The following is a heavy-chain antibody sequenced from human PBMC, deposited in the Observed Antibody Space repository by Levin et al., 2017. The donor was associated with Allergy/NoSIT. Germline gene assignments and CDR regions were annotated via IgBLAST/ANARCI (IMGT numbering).Heavy chain of an antibody. CDR3: ARCQRWLPCL. D-gene: IGHD5-24*01. Sequence: GESLKISCAASGFTVSSNYMSWVRQAPGKGLEWVSVIYSGGSTYYADSVKGRFTISRDNSKNTLYLQMNSLRAEDTAVYYCARCQRWLPCLWGQGTLVTVSS. CDR1: GFTVSSNY. J-gene: IGHJ4*02. V-gene: IGHV3-53*01. CDR2: IYSGGST.